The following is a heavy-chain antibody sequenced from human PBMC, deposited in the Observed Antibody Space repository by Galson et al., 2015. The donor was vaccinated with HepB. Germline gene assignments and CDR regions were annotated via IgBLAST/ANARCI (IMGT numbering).Heavy chain of an antibody. CDR1: DFTFTNAW. Sequence: SLRLSCAASDFTFTNAWMNWVRQAPGKGLEWVGRIKSKTDGGTTDYAAPVKGRFTISRDDSKNTLYLQMNSLKTEDTAVYYCTTDVVVPSAIGDYYYYYMDVWGKGTTVTVSS. V-gene: IGHV3-15*07. J-gene: IGHJ6*03. CDR3: TTDVVVPSAIGDYYYYYMDV. D-gene: IGHD2-2*01. CDR2: IKSKTDGGTT.